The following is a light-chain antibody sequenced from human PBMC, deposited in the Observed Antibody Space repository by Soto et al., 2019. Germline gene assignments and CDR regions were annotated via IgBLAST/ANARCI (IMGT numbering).Light chain of an antibody. J-gene: IGKJ2*01. CDR3: QQSYSTPRT. Sequence: DIQMTQSPSSLSASVGDRVSITCRASQTIITYLNWYQQKPGKAPKLLISAASNLQSGFPSRFSGSGSETEFTLTISSVQPEDFATYYCQQSYSTPRTFGQGTKLEIK. CDR2: AAS. V-gene: IGKV1-39*01. CDR1: QTIITY.